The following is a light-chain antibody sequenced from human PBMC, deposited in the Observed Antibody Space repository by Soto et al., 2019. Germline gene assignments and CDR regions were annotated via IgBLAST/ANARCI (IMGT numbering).Light chain of an antibody. Sequence: DIQMTQSPSSLSASVGDRVTITCPASQDISNYLNWYQQKPGKTPKLLIYDASNLETGVPSRFSGSGSGTDFTFTISSLQPEDIATYYCQQYDNLPYTFGQGTKLEI. CDR1: QDISNY. CDR3: QQYDNLPYT. V-gene: IGKV1-33*01. J-gene: IGKJ2*01. CDR2: DAS.